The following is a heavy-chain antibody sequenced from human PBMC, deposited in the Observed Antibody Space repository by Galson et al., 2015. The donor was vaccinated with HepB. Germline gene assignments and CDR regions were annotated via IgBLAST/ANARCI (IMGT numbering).Heavy chain of an antibody. V-gene: IGHV4-34*01. CDR2: IHHSGST. D-gene: IGHD3-10*01. CDR3: ARPLGGI. J-gene: IGHJ4*02. Sequence: SETLSLTCAVSGGSLGDYYWTWIRQSPGKGLEWVGEIHHSGSTNYNPSLESRITMSVDTSKNQFSLRLRSVTATDTAVYYCARPLGGIWGQGTLVTVS. CDR1: GGSLGDYY.